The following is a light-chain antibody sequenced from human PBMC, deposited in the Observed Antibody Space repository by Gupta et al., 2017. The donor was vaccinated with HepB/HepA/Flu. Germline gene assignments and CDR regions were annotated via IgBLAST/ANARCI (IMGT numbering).Light chain of an antibody. CDR1: SSNIGAGYD. CDR2: GNT. J-gene: IGLJ2*01. V-gene: IGLV1-40*01. Sequence: QSVLTPPPSVSGAPGQRVTISCTGSSSNIGAGYDVHGYQQLPGTAPKLIIYGNTNRPAGVPDRFSGSKSGTSASLAITGLQAEDEADYYCQSYDSSRNGSVFGGGTKLTVL. CDR3: QSYDSSRNGSV.